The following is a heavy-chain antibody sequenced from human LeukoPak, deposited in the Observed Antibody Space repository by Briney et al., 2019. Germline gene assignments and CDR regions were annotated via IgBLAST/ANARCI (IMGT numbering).Heavy chain of an antibody. CDR3: ARARTAVLLGATYFDY. CDR1: GFTFSSYA. J-gene: IGHJ4*02. V-gene: IGHV3-30-3*01. Sequence: GGSLRLSCAASGFTFSSYAMHWVRQAPGKGLEWVAVISYDGSNKYYADSVKGRFTISRDNSKNTLYLQMNSLRAEDTAVYYCARARTAVLLGATYFDYWGQGTLVTVSS. D-gene: IGHD1-26*01. CDR2: ISYDGSNK.